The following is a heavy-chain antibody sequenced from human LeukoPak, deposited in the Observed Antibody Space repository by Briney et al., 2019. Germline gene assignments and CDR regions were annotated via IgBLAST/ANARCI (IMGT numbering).Heavy chain of an antibody. CDR2: VNTDGSST. Sequence: GGSLRLSCAASRFTFSSYRMHWVRQAPGKGLVLVSRVNTDGSSTTYADSVKGRFTISRDNAKNTLYLQMNSLRAEDTAVYYCARGIQLWSPFDYWGQGTLVTVSS. CDR3: ARGIQLWSPFDY. D-gene: IGHD5-18*01. V-gene: IGHV3-74*01. J-gene: IGHJ4*02. CDR1: RFTFSSYR.